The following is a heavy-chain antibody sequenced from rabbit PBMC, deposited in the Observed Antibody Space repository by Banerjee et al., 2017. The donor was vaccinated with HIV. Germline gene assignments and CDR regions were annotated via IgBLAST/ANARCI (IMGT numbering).Heavy chain of an antibody. Sequence: QLKESGGGLVQPGGSLKLSCKASGFDFSSFYMSWVRQAPGKGLEWIGYIDPVFGTTYYASWVNGRFSFSRENTQNTVSLQLNSLTAADTATYFCAREAGSGNYWGIFGVWGPGTLVTVS. V-gene: IGHV1S7*01. CDR3: AREAGSGNYWGIFGV. J-gene: IGHJ6*01. CDR2: IDPVFGTT. CDR1: GFDFSSFY. D-gene: IGHD8-1*01.